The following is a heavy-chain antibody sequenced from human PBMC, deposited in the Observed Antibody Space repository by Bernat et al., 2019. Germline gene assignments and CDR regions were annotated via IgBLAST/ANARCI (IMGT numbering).Heavy chain of an antibody. V-gene: IGHV3-74*01. CDR2: INSDGSST. Sequence: EVQLVESGGGLVQPGGSLRLSCAASGFTFSSYWMHWVRQAPGKGLVWVSRINSDGSSTSYADSVKGRFTISRDNAKNTLYLQMNSLRAEDTAVYYCARGSRYLDWLERYGMDVWGQGTTVTVSS. D-gene: IGHD3-9*01. CDR3: ARGSRYLDWLERYGMDV. J-gene: IGHJ6*02. CDR1: GFTFSSYW.